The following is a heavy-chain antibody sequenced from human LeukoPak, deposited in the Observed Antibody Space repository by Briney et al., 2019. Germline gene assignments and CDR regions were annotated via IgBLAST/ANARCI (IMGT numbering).Heavy chain of an antibody. D-gene: IGHD6-25*01. Sequence: PGGSLRLSCAATGFTFSNYSIHWVRQAPGKGREWVAVFSYDGSNKFYAHSVKGRFTISRDNSQNTVFLQMNSLRGEDTDVYDCYRVRVRQRTLLPYFDCWGQGKLVTVSS. CDR3: YRVRVRQRTLLPYFDC. V-gene: IGHV3-30*01. CDR2: FSYDGSNK. J-gene: IGHJ4*02. CDR1: GFTFSNYS.